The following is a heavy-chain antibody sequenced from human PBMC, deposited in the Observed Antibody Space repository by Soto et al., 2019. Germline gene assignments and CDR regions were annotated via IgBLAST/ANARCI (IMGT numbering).Heavy chain of an antibody. J-gene: IGHJ6*02. V-gene: IGHV1-8*01. Sequence: QVQLVQSGAEVTKPGASVKVSCKASGYTFTSYDLNWVRQATGQGLEWMGWMSPNSGATGYAQKFQGRVTMTRDTSISTAYMKLRNLRSEDTAIYYCARGVDAGVDVWGQGSTVTVSS. CDR2: MSPNSGAT. CDR3: ARGVDAGVDV. CDR1: GYTFTSYD. D-gene: IGHD1-1*01.